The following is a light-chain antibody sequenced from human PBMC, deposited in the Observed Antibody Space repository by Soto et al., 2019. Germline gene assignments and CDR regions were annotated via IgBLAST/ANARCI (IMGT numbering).Light chain of an antibody. V-gene: IGKV3-15*01. CDR1: QSVSSN. CDR3: QPYNGWPLP. J-gene: IGKJ4*01. Sequence: EIVMTQSPATLSVSPGERATLSCRASQSVSSNLAWYQQKPGQTPKLLIYVASTRATGIPARFSGSGSGKEFTLTISSLQSEDFSVYYCQPYNGWPLPFGGGTKVEFK. CDR2: VAS.